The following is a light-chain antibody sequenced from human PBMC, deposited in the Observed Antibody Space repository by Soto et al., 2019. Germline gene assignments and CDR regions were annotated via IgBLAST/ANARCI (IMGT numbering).Light chain of an antibody. CDR2: DVN. Sequence: QSVLTQPASVSGSPGQSVTISCTGTSNDIGAYDYVSWYQQVPGKAPKLLIFDVNYRPSEISRRFSGSKSGNSASLTISALQPADEADYYCSAYTNANTLTFGGGTQLTVL. CDR1: SNDIGAYDY. J-gene: IGLJ2*01. V-gene: IGLV2-14*03. CDR3: SAYTNANTLT.